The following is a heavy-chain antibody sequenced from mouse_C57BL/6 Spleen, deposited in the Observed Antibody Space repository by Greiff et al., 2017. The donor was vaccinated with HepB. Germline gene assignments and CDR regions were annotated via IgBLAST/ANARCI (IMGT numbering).Heavy chain of an antibody. CDR1: GYTFTSYW. CDR3: ARSYVGSMFLMDY. Sequence: QVQLQQPGTELVKPGASVKLSCKASGYTFTSYWMHWVKQRPGQGLEWIGNINPSNGGTNYNEQFKSKATLTVDKSSSTAYMQLSSLPSEDSAVYYCARSYVGSMFLMDYWGQGTSVTVSS. V-gene: IGHV1-53*01. D-gene: IGHD2-10*02. J-gene: IGHJ4*01. CDR2: INPSNGGT.